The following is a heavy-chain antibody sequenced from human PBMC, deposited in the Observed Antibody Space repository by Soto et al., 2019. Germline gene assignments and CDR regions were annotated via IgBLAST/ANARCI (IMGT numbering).Heavy chain of an antibody. Sequence: EVQLLESGGGVVQPGGSLRLSCAASGFTFNNYAMPWVRQAPGKGLEWVSAISGGGDTTSYADSVKGRFTVSRDGSKNTLYLQMSSLRAGDTALYYCAKGRGGSGSLTPRVDVWGQGTLVTVSS. D-gene: IGHD3-10*01. J-gene: IGHJ4*02. CDR2: ISGGGDTT. CDR1: GFTFNNYA. V-gene: IGHV3-23*01. CDR3: AKGRGGSGSLTPRVDV.